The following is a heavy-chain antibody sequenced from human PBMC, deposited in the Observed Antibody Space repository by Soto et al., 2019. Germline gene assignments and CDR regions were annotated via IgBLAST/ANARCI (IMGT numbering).Heavy chain of an antibody. CDR1: GFTFSSYS. CDR3: ARENWREPDPFYAFDI. CDR2: INSNSSYI. D-gene: IGHD1-26*01. Sequence: GGSLRLSCAASGFTFSSYSMNWVRQAPGKGLEWVSCINSNSSYICYADSVKGRFTISRDNAKNTLYLQMNSLRAEDTAVYYCARENWREPDPFYAFDIWGQGTMVTVSS. V-gene: IGHV3-21*01. J-gene: IGHJ3*02.